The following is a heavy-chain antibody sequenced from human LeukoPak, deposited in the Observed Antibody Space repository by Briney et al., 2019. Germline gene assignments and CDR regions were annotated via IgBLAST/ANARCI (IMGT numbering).Heavy chain of an antibody. V-gene: IGHV4-34*01. J-gene: IGHJ6*02. CDR2: INHSGST. CDR3: ARVRTDRFDSSGYRHYYYYGMDV. D-gene: IGHD3-22*01. CDR1: GGSFSGYY. Sequence: SETLSLTCAVYGGSFSGYYWSWIRQPPGKRLEWIGEINHSGSTNYNPSLKSRVTISVDTSKNQFSLKLSSVTAADTAVYYCARVRTDRFDSSGYRHYYYYGMDVWGQGTTVTVSS.